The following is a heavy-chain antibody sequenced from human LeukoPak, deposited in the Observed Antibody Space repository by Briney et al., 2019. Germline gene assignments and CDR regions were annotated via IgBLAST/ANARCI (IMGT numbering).Heavy chain of an antibody. CDR2: IRYDGKNTK. V-gene: IGHV3-30*02. CDR3: ARVAVAGPTGWFDP. Sequence: GGSLRLSCAASGFSFRNYVMHWVRRAPGKGLEWVAFIRYDGKNTKYHVDSVKGRFTISRDNTDNVVYLQMNSLRAEDTAVYYCARVAVAGPTGWFDPWGQGTLVTVSS. J-gene: IGHJ5*02. D-gene: IGHD2-15*01. CDR1: GFSFRNYV.